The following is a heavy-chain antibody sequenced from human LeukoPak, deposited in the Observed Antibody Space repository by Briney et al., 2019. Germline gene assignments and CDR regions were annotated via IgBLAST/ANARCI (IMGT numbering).Heavy chain of an antibody. CDR3: AREGYGDPFDY. CDR1: GFTFSSYS. D-gene: IGHD4-17*01. V-gene: IGHV3-48*01. Sequence: GGSLRLSCAASGFTFSSYSMNWVRQAPGKGLEWVSYISSSSTIYYADSVKGRFTISRDNAKNSLYLQMNSLRAEDTAVCYCAREGYGDPFDYWGQGTLVTVSS. J-gene: IGHJ4*02. CDR2: ISSSSTI.